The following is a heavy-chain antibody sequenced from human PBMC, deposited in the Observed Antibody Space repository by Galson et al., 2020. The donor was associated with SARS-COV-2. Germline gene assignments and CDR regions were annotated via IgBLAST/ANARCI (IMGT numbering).Heavy chain of an antibody. CDR1: GGSISSGGYY. J-gene: IGHJ4*02. D-gene: IGHD2-21*01. Sequence: SETLSLTCTVSGGSISSGGYYWSWIRQHPGQGLEWIGYIYYSGSTYYNPSLKSRVTISVDTSKNQFSLKLSSVTAADTAVYYCARSTGGVVIAKYYFDYWGQGTLVTVSS. CDR2: IYYSGST. CDR3: ARSTGGVVIAKYYFDY. V-gene: IGHV4-31*03.